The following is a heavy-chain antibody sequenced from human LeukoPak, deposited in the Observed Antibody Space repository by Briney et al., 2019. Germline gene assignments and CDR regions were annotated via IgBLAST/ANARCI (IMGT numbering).Heavy chain of an antibody. CDR3: ARVTIFGVYIRSNWFDH. Sequence: GSLLLSCTASGFAFSSFSMTWVRQSPEKGLEWVASISLDGRETFYVDSVKGRFTISRDNAQNSLHLQMSSLRAEDTAVYYCARVTIFGVYIRSNWFDHWGQGTLVTVSS. V-gene: IGHV3-7*01. J-gene: IGHJ5*02. CDR2: ISLDGRET. CDR1: GFAFSSFS. D-gene: IGHD3-3*01.